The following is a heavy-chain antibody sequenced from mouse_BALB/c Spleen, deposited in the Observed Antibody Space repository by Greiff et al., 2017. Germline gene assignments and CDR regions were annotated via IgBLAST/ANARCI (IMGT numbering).Heavy chain of an antibody. J-gene: IGHJ1*01. V-gene: IGHV1-69*02. D-gene: IGHD2-3*01. CDR1: GYTFTSYW. CDR3: TRGDGYYGYGEV. Sequence: QVQLQQPGAELVRPGASVKLSCKASGYTFTSYWINWVKQRPGQGLEWIGNIYPSDSYTNFNQKFKDKATLTVDKSSSTAYMQLSSPTSEDSAVYYCTRGDGYYGYGEVGGAGSTVNVCS. CDR2: IYPSDSYT.